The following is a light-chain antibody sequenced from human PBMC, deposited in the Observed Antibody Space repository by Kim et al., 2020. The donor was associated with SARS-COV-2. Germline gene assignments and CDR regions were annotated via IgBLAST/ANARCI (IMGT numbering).Light chain of an antibody. V-gene: IGKV3-20*01. CDR2: GAS. CDR3: QQYGSSWT. J-gene: IGKJ1*01. Sequence: EIVLTQSPGTLSLSPGERATLSCRASQSVYSNYLAWYLQKPGQAPMLLIYGASSRATGIPDRFSGSGSGTDFTLTINSLQPDDFAVYYGQQYGSSWTFGQGTKVDIK. CDR1: QSVYSNY.